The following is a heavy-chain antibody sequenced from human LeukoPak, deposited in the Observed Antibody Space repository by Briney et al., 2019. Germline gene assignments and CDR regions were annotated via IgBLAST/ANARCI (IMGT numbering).Heavy chain of an antibody. Sequence: SETLSLTCTVSGGSISSYYWSWIRQPPGKGLEWIGYIYYSGSTNYNPSLKSRVTISVDTSKNQFSLKLSSVTAADTAVYYCARFRENSSGYYYSLFDYWGQGTLVTVSP. CDR1: GGSISSYY. J-gene: IGHJ4*02. D-gene: IGHD3-22*01. V-gene: IGHV4-59*01. CDR3: ARFRENSSGYYYSLFDY. CDR2: IYYSGST.